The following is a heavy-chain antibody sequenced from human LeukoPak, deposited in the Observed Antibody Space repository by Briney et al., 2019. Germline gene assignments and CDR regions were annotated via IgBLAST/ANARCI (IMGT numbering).Heavy chain of an antibody. J-gene: IGHJ4*02. D-gene: IGHD4-23*01. V-gene: IGHV4-34*01. Sequence: SETLSHTLAGTGGSYYDSHWNWLRPSPAKELEWIGEINHRGRTNYNPSLKNRVTISVDASKNQFSLRLSSVTAADTAVYYCARDPTTVVTTPFYFDFWGQGTLVTVSS. CDR3: ARDPTTVVTTPFYFDF. CDR2: INHRGRT. CDR1: GGSYYDSH.